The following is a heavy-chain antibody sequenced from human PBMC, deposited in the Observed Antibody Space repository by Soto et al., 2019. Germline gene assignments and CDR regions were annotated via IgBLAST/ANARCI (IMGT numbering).Heavy chain of an antibody. Sequence: EVQLLESGGGLVQPGGSPRLSCAASGFTFSTYSMAWVRQAPGKGPEWVSGLRGGGINTFYADSVKGRFTISVDNSKNTVDLQMNRLRVEDTAVYYCAKWSGYGDEWGQGTLVTVSS. D-gene: IGHD5-12*01. CDR1: GFTFSTYS. CDR2: LRGGGINT. CDR3: AKWSGYGDE. V-gene: IGHV3-23*01. J-gene: IGHJ4*02.